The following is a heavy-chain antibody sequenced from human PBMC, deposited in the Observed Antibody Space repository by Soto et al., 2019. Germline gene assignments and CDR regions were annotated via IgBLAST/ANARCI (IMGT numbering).Heavy chain of an antibody. CDR1: GVSITDDNYY. J-gene: IGHJ4*02. D-gene: IGHD2-21*01. CDR3: AGGLSGDKVDQ. Sequence: QLHLQESGPRLVKPSQTLSLTCTVSGVSITDDNYYWSWIRQSPGKGLEWIGHLYHVETTYTNPSLKSRPTISVDTSKTQFSLNLNSVTAADAAVYYCAGGLSGDKVDQWGQGTLVTVSS. CDR2: LYHVETT. V-gene: IGHV4-30-4*01.